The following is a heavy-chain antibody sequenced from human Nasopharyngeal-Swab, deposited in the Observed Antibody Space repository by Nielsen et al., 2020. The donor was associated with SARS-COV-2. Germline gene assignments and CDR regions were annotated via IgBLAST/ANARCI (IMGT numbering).Heavy chain of an antibody. CDR3: AKVVSELRYYFDY. CDR2: ISGSGGST. CDR1: GFTFSSYA. D-gene: IGHD1-7*01. J-gene: IGHJ4*02. V-gene: IGHV3-23*01. Sequence: GESLKISCAASGFTFSSYAMSWVRQAPGKGLEWVSAISGSGGSTYYADSVKGRFTTSRDNSKNTLYLQMNSLRAEDTAVYYCAKVVSELRYYFDYWGQGTLVTVSS.